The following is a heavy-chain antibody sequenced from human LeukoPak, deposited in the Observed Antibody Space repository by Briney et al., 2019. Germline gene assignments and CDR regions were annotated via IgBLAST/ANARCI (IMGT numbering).Heavy chain of an antibody. CDR3: AITPGVVVPGPDS. J-gene: IGHJ4*02. D-gene: IGHD6-19*01. Sequence: PGGSLRLSCAASGFSFSHYAMSWVRQAAGKGLEWVSAISGDGGSTYYADSVRGRFTISRDNSRNTLYLQMNSLRADDTAVYYCAITPGVVVPGPDSWGQGTLVTVSS. V-gene: IGHV3-23*01. CDR2: ISGDGGST. CDR1: GFSFSHYA.